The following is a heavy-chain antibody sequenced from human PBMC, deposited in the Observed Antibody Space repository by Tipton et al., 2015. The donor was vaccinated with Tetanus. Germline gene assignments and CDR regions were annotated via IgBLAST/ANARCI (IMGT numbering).Heavy chain of an antibody. CDR3: ARQGYNGTYQFDY. V-gene: IGHV4-39*01. J-gene: IGHJ4*02. CDR1: GGYVSTSGHY. CDR2: TYYSGSP. D-gene: IGHD1-26*01. Sequence: TLSLTCSVSGGYVSTSGHYWGWIRQAPGKGLEWLGSTYYSGSPHYNPSLNSRVTVFADPSKNQFSLNLISGTAADTAVYYCARQGYNGTYQFDYWGQGILVTVSS.